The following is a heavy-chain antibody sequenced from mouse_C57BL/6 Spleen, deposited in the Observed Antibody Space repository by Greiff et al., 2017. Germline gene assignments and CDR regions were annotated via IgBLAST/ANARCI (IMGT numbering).Heavy chain of an antibody. D-gene: IGHD1-1*01. J-gene: IGHJ3*01. CDR2: ISDGGSYT. CDR3: ARSFITTVDPFAY. CDR1: GFTFSSYA. V-gene: IGHV5-4*01. Sequence: EVQRVESGGGLVKPGGSLKLSCAASGFTFSSYAMSWVRQTPEKRLEWVATISDGGSYTYYPDNVKGRFTISRDNAKNNLYLQMSHLKSEDTAMYYCARSFITTVDPFAYWGQGTLVTVSA.